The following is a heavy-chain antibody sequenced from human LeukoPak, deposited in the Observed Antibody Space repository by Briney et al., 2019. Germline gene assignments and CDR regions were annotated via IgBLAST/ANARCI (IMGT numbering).Heavy chain of an antibody. CDR2: ISGSGGST. J-gene: IGHJ4*02. CDR3: AKEGIAAAGTLDY. V-gene: IGHV3-23*01. Sequence: GGSLRLSCAASGFTFSSYAMSWVRQAPGKGLEWVSAISGSGGSTYSAVYVKRRITISRDNSKNTLNLQMNSLRAEDTAVYYCAKEGIAAAGTLDYWGQGTLVTVSS. D-gene: IGHD6-13*01. CDR1: GFTFSSYA.